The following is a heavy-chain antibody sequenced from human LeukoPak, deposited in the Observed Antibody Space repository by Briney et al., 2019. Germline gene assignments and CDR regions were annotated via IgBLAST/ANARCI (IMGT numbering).Heavy chain of an antibody. CDR1: GYTFSNYG. CDR3: AREGYNYGYGGPNYMDV. J-gene: IGHJ6*03. Sequence: ASVKVSCKTSGYTFSNYGLSWVRQAPGHGLEWMGWINTYNGDTTSAQKFQDRVTMTTDTSTTTVYMDLGNLRSDDTAVYFCAREGYNYGYGGPNYMDVWGEGTTVIV. CDR2: INTYNGDT. D-gene: IGHD5-24*01. V-gene: IGHV1-18*01.